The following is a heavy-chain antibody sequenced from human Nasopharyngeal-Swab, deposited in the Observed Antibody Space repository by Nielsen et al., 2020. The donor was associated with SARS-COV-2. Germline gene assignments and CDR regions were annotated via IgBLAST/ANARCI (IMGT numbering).Heavy chain of an antibody. CDR2: ISYDGSNK. V-gene: IGHV3-30*18. CDR3: AKDLGDFWEGDAMDV. D-gene: IGHD3-3*01. CDR1: GFTFSSYG. Sequence: GESLKISCAASGFTFSSYGMHWVRQAPGRGLGWVAVISYDGSNKYYADSVKGRFTISRDNSKNTLYLQMNSLRAEDTAIYYCAKDLGDFWEGDAMDVWGQGTTVTVSS. J-gene: IGHJ6*02.